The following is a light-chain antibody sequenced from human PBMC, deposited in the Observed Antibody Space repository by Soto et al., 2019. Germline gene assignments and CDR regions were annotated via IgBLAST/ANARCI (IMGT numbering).Light chain of an antibody. CDR1: SRDVGGYKY. J-gene: IGLJ1*01. Sequence: QSVLTRPASVSGSPGQSITISCTGTSRDVGGYKYVSWYQQHPGKAPKFMIYDVSNRPSGVSTRFSGSKSGITASLTISGLQAEDEAEYYCNSYTTSNTRQIVFGTGTKLTVL. V-gene: IGLV2-14*01. CDR2: DVS. CDR3: NSYTTSNTRQIV.